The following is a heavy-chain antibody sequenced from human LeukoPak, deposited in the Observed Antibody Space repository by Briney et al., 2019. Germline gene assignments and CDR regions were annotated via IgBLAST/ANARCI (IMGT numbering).Heavy chain of an antibody. D-gene: IGHD6-13*01. J-gene: IGHJ6*03. CDR3: ARAQQLVYYYYYYMDV. V-gene: IGHV1-8*03. CDR2: MNPNSGNT. CDR1: GYTFTSYD. Sequence: GASVKVSCKASGYTFTSYDINWVRQGTGQGLEWMGWMNPNSGNTGYAQKFQGRVTITRNTSISTAYMELSSLRSEDTAVYYCARAQQLVYYYYYYMDVWGKGTTVTVSS.